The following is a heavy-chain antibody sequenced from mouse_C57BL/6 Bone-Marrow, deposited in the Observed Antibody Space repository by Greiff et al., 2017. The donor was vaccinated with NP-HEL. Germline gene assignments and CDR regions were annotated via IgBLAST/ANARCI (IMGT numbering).Heavy chain of an antibody. J-gene: IGHJ2*01. D-gene: IGHD1-1*01. CDR1: GFTFSDAW. CDR2: IRNKANNHAT. V-gene: IGHV6-6*01. Sequence: EVKMMEDGGGLVQPGGSMKLSCAASGFTFSDAWMDWVRQSPEKGLEWVAEIRNKANNHATYYAESVKGRFTISRDDPKSSVYLKMNSLRAEDTGIYYCTRSTTVYFDYWGQGTTLTVSS. CDR3: TRSTTVYFDY.